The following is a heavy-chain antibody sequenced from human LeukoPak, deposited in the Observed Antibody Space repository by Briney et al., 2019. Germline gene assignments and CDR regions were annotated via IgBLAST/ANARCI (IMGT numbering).Heavy chain of an antibody. CDR2: ISGSGGST. J-gene: IGHJ4*02. CDR3: ANGDYSSSSPLDY. D-gene: IGHD6-6*01. V-gene: IGHV3-23*01. Sequence: GGSLRLSCAASGFTFSSYAMTWVRQAPGKGLERVSAISGSGGSTYYADSVKGRFTISRDNSKNTLYLQMNSLRADDTAIYYCANGDYSSSSPLDYWGQGTLVTVSS. CDR1: GFTFSSYA.